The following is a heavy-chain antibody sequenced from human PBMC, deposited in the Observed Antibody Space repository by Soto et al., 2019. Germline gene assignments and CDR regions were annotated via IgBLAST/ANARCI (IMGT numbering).Heavy chain of an antibody. Sequence: PSQTLSLTCAISGDSVSSNSAAWNWIRQSPSRGLEWLGRTYYRSKWYNDYAVSVKSRITINPDTSKNQFSLQLNSVTPEDTAVYYCASNGRWADTGGYSWFDPWGQGTLVTVSS. J-gene: IGHJ5*02. V-gene: IGHV6-1*01. CDR3: ASNGRWADTGGYSWFDP. CDR1: GDSVSSNSAA. D-gene: IGHD1-26*01. CDR2: TYYRSKWYN.